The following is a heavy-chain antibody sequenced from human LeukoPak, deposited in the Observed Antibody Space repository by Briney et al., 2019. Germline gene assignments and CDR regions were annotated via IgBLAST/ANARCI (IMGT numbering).Heavy chain of an antibody. CDR1: GFTFSSYA. Sequence: GGSLRLSCAASGFTFSSYAMSWVRQAPGKGLEWVSAISGSGGSTYYADSVKGRFTISRDNSKNTLYLQMNSLRAEDTAVYYCAKGLYCSGGSCHPTIGYMDVWGKGTTVTVSS. D-gene: IGHD2-15*01. CDR3: AKGLYCSGGSCHPTIGYMDV. J-gene: IGHJ6*03. CDR2: ISGSGGST. V-gene: IGHV3-23*01.